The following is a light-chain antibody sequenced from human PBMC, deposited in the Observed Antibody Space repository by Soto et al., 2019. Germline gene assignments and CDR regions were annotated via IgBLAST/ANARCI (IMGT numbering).Light chain of an antibody. J-gene: IGLJ3*02. CDR2: AFT. CDR3: QSYDIRLSAWV. Sequence: QAVVTQPPSVSGAPGQTVTISCTWTSSNIGAGYDVHWYQQGLDKAPKLVIYAFTSRPSGVPDRFSGSRSASSASLTVTGLQAEDEADYYCQSYDIRLSAWVFGGGTKLTVL. V-gene: IGLV1-40*01. CDR1: SSNIGAGYD.